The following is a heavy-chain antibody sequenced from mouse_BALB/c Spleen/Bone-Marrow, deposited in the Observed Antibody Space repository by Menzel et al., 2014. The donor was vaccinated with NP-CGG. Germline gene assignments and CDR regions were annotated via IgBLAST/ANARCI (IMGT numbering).Heavy chain of an antibody. CDR1: GFTFTDYY. CDR2: IRNKANGYTT. CDR3: ARDENVGIYWYFDV. V-gene: IGHV7-3*02. J-gene: IGHJ1*01. Sequence: EVQVVESGGGSVQLGGSLRLSCATSGFTFTDYYMSWVRQPPGKALEWLGFIRNKANGYTTEYSAPVKGRFTISRDNSQRILYLQMNTLRAEDIATYYCARDENVGIYWYFDVWGAGTTVIVSS.